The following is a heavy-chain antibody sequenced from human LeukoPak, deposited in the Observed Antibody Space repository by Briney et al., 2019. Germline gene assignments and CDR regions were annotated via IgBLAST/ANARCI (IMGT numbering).Heavy chain of an antibody. Sequence: GESLKISCKGSGYSFTSYWIGWVRPMPGKGLEWMGIIYPGDSDTRYSPSFQGQVTISADKSISTAYPQWSSLKASDTAMYYCARPPSSGYYYFDYWGQGTLVTVSS. CDR1: GYSFTSYW. V-gene: IGHV5-51*01. D-gene: IGHD3-22*01. CDR3: ARPPSSGYYYFDY. J-gene: IGHJ4*02. CDR2: IYPGDSDT.